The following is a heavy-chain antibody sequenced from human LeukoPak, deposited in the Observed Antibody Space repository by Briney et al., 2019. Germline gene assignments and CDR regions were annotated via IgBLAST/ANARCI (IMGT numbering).Heavy chain of an antibody. CDR2: IYYSGST. Sequence: PSETLSLTCTVSGGSISSSSYYWGWIRQPPGKGLEWIGNIYYSGSTYYNPSLKSRVTISVDTSKNQFSLKLSSVTAADTAVYYCARIAAAVGYWGQGTLVTVSS. V-gene: IGHV4-39*01. CDR3: ARIAAAVGY. J-gene: IGHJ4*02. D-gene: IGHD6-13*01. CDR1: GGSISSSSYY.